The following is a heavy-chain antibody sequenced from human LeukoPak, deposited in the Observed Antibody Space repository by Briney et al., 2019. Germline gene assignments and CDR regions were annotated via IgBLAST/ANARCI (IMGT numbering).Heavy chain of an antibody. V-gene: IGHV3-23*01. CDR1: GFSFSDYY. D-gene: IGHD5-12*01. Sequence: GGSLRLSCAASGFSFSDYYMHWVRQAPGKGLEWVSAIGGSGGSTYYADSVKGRFTISRDNSKNTLYLQMNSLRAEDTAVYYCAKDLGGWGGYDYFDYWGQGTLVTVSS. J-gene: IGHJ4*02. CDR2: IGGSGGST. CDR3: AKDLGGWGGYDYFDY.